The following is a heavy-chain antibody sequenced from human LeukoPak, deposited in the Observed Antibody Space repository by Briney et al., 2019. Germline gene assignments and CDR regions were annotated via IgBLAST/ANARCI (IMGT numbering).Heavy chain of an antibody. D-gene: IGHD2-2*02. CDR2: IFYSGST. CDR3: ARGEYCSSTSCYKSAFDI. V-gene: IGHV4-59*01. J-gene: IGHJ3*02. Sequence: SETLSLTCAVYGGSFSSYYWSWIRQPPGKGLEWIGYIFYSGSTNYNPSLKSRVTISVDTSKNQFSLKLSSVTAADTAVYYCARGEYCSSTSCYKSAFDIWGQGTMVTVSS. CDR1: GGSFSSYY.